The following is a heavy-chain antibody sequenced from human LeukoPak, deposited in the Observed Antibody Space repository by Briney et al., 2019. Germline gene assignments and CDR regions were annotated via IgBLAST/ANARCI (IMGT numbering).Heavy chain of an antibody. J-gene: IGHJ3*02. CDR1: GFTFSSYA. D-gene: IGHD1-26*01. CDR3: AKGQRGSYPPADAFDI. CDR2: INQDGSAK. V-gene: IGHV3-7*03. Sequence: PGGSLRLSCAASGFTFSSYAMSWVRQAPGKGLEWVANINQDGSAKYYVDSVKGRFTISRDNAKNSLYLQMNSLRAEDTAVYYCAKGQRGSYPPADAFDIWGQGTMVTVSS.